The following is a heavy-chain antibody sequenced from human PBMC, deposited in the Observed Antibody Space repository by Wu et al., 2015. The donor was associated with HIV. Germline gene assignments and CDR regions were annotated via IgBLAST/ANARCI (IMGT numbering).Heavy chain of an antibody. CDR1: GYTFATSG. V-gene: IGHV1-18*01. D-gene: IGHD2-21*01. J-gene: IGHJ1*01. Sequence: QIQLVQSGAEVKKPGASVKVSCKASGYTFATSGVNWLRQAPGQGLQWVGWVSAYTGQTTYAQQFQGRVTMTADTSTTTAYMDLRSLKSDDGALYFCARELAYCVGDTCPLFFYWGQGTLVTVSS. CDR2: VSAYTGQT. CDR3: ARELAYCVGDTCPLFFY.